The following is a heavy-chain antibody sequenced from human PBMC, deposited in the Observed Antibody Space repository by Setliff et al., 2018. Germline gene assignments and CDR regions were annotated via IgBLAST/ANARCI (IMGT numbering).Heavy chain of an antibody. J-gene: IGHJ4*02. CDR1: GNSFTSYW. CDR2: IYAGDSDT. Sequence: GESLKISCKYSGNSFTSYWIAWVRQTPGKGLEWMGIIYAGDSDTRYSPSFQGQVTISADKSISTAYLQWSSLKASDTAMYYCARGQQLDYWGQGTLVTVSS. D-gene: IGHD6-13*01. V-gene: IGHV5-51*01. CDR3: ARGQQLDY.